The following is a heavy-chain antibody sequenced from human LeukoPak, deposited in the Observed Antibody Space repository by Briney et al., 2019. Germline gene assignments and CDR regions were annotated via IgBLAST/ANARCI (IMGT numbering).Heavy chain of an antibody. J-gene: IGHJ3*02. CDR3: AKELSGLRYSYTYRIYDAFDI. CDR1: GFTFSSYG. D-gene: IGHD3-16*01. CDR2: ISGGGGST. Sequence: PGGSLRLSCAASGFTFSSYGMHWVRQAPGKGLEWVSAISGGGGSTYYADSVKGRFTISRDNSQNTLYLQMSSLRAEDTAVYYCAKELSGLRYSYTYRIYDAFDIWGQGTMVTVSS. V-gene: IGHV3-23*01.